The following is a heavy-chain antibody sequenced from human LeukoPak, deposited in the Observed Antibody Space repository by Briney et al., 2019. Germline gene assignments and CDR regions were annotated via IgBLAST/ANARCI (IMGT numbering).Heavy chain of an antibody. J-gene: IGHJ3*02. CDR1: GGSFTFTSHA. D-gene: IGHD3-22*01. Sequence: ASVKVSCKASGGSFTFTSHAISWVRQAPGQGLEWLGGLIPIYGSANYAQKFQGRGTITSDESTRTVYMELSSLRPEDSAVYYCAGFFYDNSGDAFDIWGQGTMVTVSS. V-gene: IGHV1-69*13. CDR2: LIPIYGSA. CDR3: AGFFYDNSGDAFDI.